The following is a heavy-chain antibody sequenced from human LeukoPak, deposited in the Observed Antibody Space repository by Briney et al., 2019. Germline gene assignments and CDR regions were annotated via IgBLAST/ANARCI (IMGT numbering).Heavy chain of an antibody. Sequence: AGESLKISCKGSGYNFVTYWIGWVRQMPGKGLEWVGIIYPGNSDIRYSPSFQGQVTMSVDKSISTAYLQWSSLKASDTAMYYCARHGYISGWDGTFFDYWGQGDLVIVSS. CDR1: GYNFVTYW. V-gene: IGHV5-51*01. CDR2: IYPGNSDI. CDR3: ARHGYISGWDGTFFDY. D-gene: IGHD6-19*01. J-gene: IGHJ4*02.